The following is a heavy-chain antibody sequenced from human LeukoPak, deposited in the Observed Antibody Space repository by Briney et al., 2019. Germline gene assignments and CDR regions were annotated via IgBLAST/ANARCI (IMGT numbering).Heavy chain of an antibody. CDR2: IFYGGST. V-gene: IGHV4-59*08. Sequence: PSETLSLTCTVSGGSISGYYWSWIRQPPGKGLECIGYIFYGGSTNYNPSFKSRVTISVDTSKNQFPLKLSSVTAADTAVYYCARRYFDWSTFDYWGQGTLVTVSS. CDR1: GGSISGYY. CDR3: ARRYFDWSTFDY. J-gene: IGHJ4*02. D-gene: IGHD3-9*01.